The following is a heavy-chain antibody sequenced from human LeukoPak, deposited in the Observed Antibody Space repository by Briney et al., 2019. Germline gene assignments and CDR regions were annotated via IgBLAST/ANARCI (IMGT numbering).Heavy chain of an antibody. CDR1: GFTFGNYA. J-gene: IGHJ5*02. D-gene: IGHD2-2*02. V-gene: IGHV3-23*01. CDR2: ISGTGSST. CDR3: AKASVAIPQYCNS. Sequence: GGSLRLSCEASGFTFGNYAMNWVRQAPGKGLEWVSTISGTGSSTYYADSAKGRFTISRDDSKDTLFLQLNSLTAADTAMYFCAKASVAIPQYCNSWGQGTLVTVSS.